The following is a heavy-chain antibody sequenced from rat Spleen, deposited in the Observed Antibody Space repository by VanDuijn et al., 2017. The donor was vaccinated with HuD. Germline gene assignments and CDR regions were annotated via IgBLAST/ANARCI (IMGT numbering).Heavy chain of an antibody. V-gene: IGHV5-7*01. D-gene: IGHD1-12*02. J-gene: IGHJ4*01. CDR3: ARQNYYDGSYYSYVMDA. CDR1: GFTFSDYN. Sequence: EVQLVESGGGLVQPGRSLKLSCAGSGFTFSDYNMAWVRQAPKKGLEWVATTSYDGSTTNYRGSVKGRFTISRDNAKSTLYLQMDSLRSEDTATYYCARQNYYDGSYYSYVMDAWGQGASVTVSS. CDR2: TSYDGSTT.